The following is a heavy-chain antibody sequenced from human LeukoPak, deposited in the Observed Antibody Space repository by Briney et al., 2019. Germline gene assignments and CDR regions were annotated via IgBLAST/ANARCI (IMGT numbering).Heavy chain of an antibody. CDR3: ARHGDSGYSSGWYSAFDI. Sequence: SETLSLTCTVSGGSISSYYWSWIRQPPGKGLEWIGYIYYSGSTNYNPSLKSRVTISVDTSKNPFSLKLSSVTAADTAVYYCARHGDSGYSSGWYSAFDIWGQGTMVPVSS. CDR1: GGSISSYY. J-gene: IGHJ3*02. CDR2: IYYSGST. V-gene: IGHV4-59*08. D-gene: IGHD6-19*01.